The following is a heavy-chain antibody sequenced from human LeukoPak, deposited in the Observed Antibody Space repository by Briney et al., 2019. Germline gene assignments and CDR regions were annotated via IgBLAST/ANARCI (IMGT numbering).Heavy chain of an antibody. CDR2: IRYDGINK. Sequence: PGGSLSLSCATSGFTFSSYGMYWVRQAPGKGLEWLAFIRYDGINKYYAASVKGRFTIYRDNSKNTLYLQMNSLRAEDTAVYYCAKDSLTGTGPYYFDCWGQGTLVTVSP. CDR3: AKDSLTGTGPYYFDC. D-gene: IGHD3-9*01. V-gene: IGHV3-30*02. CDR1: GFTFSSYG. J-gene: IGHJ4*02.